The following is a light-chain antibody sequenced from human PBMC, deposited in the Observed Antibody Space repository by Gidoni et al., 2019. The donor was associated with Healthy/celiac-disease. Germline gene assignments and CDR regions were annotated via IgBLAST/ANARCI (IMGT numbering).Light chain of an antibody. V-gene: IGKV3D-20*01. CDR2: DAS. CDR3: QQYGSSPIT. J-gene: IGKJ5*01. Sequence: IVLTQSPATLSLSPGERATLSCGASQSVSSSYLAWYQQKPGLAPRLLIYDASSRATGIPDRFSGSGSVTDFTLTISRLEPEDFAVYYCQQYGSSPITFGQGTRLEIK. CDR1: QSVSSSY.